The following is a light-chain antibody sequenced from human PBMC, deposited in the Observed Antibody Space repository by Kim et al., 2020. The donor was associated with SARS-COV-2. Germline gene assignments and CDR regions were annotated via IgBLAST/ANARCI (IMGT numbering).Light chain of an antibody. Sequence: GQKVAISCSGGHSIIGNNYVSWYQHLPGTAPKLLIHDNTKRPSGIPDRFSASKSGTSATLGITGLQTGDEANYYCGSWDSTLGAWVFGGGTQLTVL. CDR1: HSIIGNNY. CDR2: DNT. V-gene: IGLV1-51*01. CDR3: GSWDSTLGAWV. J-gene: IGLJ3*02.